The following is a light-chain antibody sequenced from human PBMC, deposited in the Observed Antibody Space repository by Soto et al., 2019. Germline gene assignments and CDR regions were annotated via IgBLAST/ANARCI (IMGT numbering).Light chain of an antibody. Sequence: DIQMPQSPSSLSASLGDRVTITCRPSESIRNELNWFQQRPGKAPRLLIYDTFTLQSGVPSRFSGSVSGTEFSLTISSLQAGDSAIYYCQQSFTTPWTFGQGTKVDIK. J-gene: IGKJ1*01. V-gene: IGKV1-39*01. CDR3: QQSFTTPWT. CDR1: ESIRNE. CDR2: DTF.